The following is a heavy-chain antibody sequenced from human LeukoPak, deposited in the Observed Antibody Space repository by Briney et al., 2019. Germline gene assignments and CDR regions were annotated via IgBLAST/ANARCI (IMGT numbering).Heavy chain of an antibody. CDR3: ARGQWASGFDY. CDR1: GFTFSSYS. D-gene: IGHD2-8*01. CDR2: ISSSGSFI. V-gene: IGHV3-21*01. J-gene: IGHJ4*02. Sequence: PGGSLRLSCAASGFTFSSYSMNWVRQAPGEGLEWVSSISSSGSFIYYADSVKGRFTISRDNARNSLFLQMNSLRAEDTAVYYCARGQWASGFDYWGQGTLVTVSS.